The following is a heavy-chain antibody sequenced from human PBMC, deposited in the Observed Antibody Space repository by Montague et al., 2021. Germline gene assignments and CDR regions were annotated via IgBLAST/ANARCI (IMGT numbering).Heavy chain of an antibody. CDR3: ARERDRYYYMDI. V-gene: IGHV4-38-2*02. Sequence: SETLSLTCTVSRSLISSDYYWGWIRQPPGKGLEWMGSVSHGGRTXYNPSLKSRVTISVDTSNNHFSLKLSSVTAADTAMYYCARERDRYYYMDIWGKGTAITVSS. J-gene: IGHJ6*03. CDR2: VSHGGRT. CDR1: RSLISSDYY.